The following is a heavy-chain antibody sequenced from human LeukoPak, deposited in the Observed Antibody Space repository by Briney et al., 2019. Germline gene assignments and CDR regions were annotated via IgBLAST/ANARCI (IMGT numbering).Heavy chain of an antibody. Sequence: GGSLRLSCAASGFTFSSYEMNWVRQAPGKGLEWVANIKQDGSEKYYVDSVKGRFTISRDNAKNSLYLQMNSLRAEDTAVYYCASLGTKDYAFDIWGQGTMVTDSS. CDR1: GFTFSSYE. D-gene: IGHD1-26*01. CDR3: ASLGTKDYAFDI. V-gene: IGHV3-7*01. J-gene: IGHJ3*02. CDR2: IKQDGSEK.